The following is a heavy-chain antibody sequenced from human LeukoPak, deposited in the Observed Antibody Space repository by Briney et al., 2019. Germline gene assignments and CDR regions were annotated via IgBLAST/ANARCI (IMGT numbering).Heavy chain of an antibody. CDR1: GFTFSSYA. Sequence: GGSLRLSCAASGFTFSSYAMHWVRQAPGKGLEWVAVISYDGSNKYYADSVKGRFTISRGNAKNSPYLQMNSLRAEDTAVYYCARGVYYGSGSPSPFDYWGQGTLVTVSS. J-gene: IGHJ4*02. V-gene: IGHV3-30-3*01. CDR3: ARGVYYGSGSPSPFDY. D-gene: IGHD3-10*01. CDR2: ISYDGSNK.